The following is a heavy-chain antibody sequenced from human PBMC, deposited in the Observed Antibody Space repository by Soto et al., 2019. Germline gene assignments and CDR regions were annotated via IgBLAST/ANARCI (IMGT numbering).Heavy chain of an antibody. D-gene: IGHD2-15*01. CDR1: GGSISSGGYY. J-gene: IGHJ4*02. Sequence: QVQLQESGPGLVKPSQTLSLTCTVSGGSISSGGYYWSWIRQHPGKGLEWIGYIYYSGSTYYNPSLRSRVTISVDTSKNQFSLKLSSVTAADTAVYYCARGSVVAATLFDYWGQGTLVIVSS. CDR2: IYYSGST. CDR3: ARGSVVAATLFDY. V-gene: IGHV4-31*03.